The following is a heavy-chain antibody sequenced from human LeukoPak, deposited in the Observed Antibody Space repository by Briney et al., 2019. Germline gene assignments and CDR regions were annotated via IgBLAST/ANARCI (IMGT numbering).Heavy chain of an antibody. CDR3: ARGVEQLVLMGWFDP. Sequence: SVKVSCKASGYTFTGYYMHWVRQAPGQGLEWMGWIIPIFGTANYAQKFQGRVTITADESTSTAYMELSSLRSEDTAVYYCARGVEQLVLMGWFDPWGQGTLVTVSS. CDR2: IIPIFGTA. D-gene: IGHD6-13*01. CDR1: GYTFTGYY. V-gene: IGHV1-69*13. J-gene: IGHJ5*02.